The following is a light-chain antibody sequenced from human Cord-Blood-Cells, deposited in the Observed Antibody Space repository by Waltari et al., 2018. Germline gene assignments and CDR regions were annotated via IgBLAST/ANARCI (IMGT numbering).Light chain of an antibody. Sequence: EIVLTQSPATLSLSPGERATLSCRASQSVSSYLAWYQQKPGQAPRILIYDASNRATGIPARFSGSGSGTDFTLTISSLEPEDFAVYYCQQRSNWPREVTFGGGTKVEIK. V-gene: IGKV3-11*01. CDR3: QQRSNWPREVT. J-gene: IGKJ4*01. CDR2: DAS. CDR1: QSVSSY.